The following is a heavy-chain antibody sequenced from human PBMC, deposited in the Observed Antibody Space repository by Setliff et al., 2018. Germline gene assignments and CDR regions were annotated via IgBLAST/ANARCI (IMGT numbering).Heavy chain of an antibody. CDR2: LYTSGIT. D-gene: IGHD6-19*01. CDR1: GGSISSGLYC. Sequence: SETLSLTCAVSGGSISSGLYCWTWIRQPAGRGLGWIGSLYTSGITNYNPSLKSRFTISKDTSNNQFSLKLNSVTAADTALYFCAREVAGTYHYFDPWGQGTLVTVS. J-gene: IGHJ5*02. CDR3: AREVAGTYHYFDP. V-gene: IGHV4-61*02.